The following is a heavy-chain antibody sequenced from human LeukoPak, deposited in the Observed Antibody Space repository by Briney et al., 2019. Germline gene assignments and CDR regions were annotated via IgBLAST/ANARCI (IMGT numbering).Heavy chain of an antibody. J-gene: IGHJ4*02. CDR3: ARDNYDSSGSFDY. V-gene: IGHV1-2*06. D-gene: IGHD3-22*01. Sequence: ASVKVSCKASGYTFTGYYMHWVRQAPGQGLEWMGRINPNSGGTNYAQKSQGRVTMTRDTSISTAYMELSRLRSDDTAVCYCARDNYDSSGSFDYWGQGTLVTVSS. CDR1: GYTFTGYY. CDR2: INPNSGGT.